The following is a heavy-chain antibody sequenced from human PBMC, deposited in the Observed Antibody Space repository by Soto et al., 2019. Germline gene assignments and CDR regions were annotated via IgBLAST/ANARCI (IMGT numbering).Heavy chain of an antibody. CDR2: LNAHSCGT. V-gene: IGHV1-2*02. J-gene: IGHJ5*02. Sequence: GASVKVSCQASGGTFSSYAISWLRQASGQVLEWVGWLNAHSCGTEYAQKFQGRVTLTRDTSIATAYLTLTSLTSDDTALYFCAKDLTRQLAYWLDPWGQGTQVTVSS. CDR1: GGTFSSYA. CDR3: AKDLTRQLAYWLDP. D-gene: IGHD6-6*01.